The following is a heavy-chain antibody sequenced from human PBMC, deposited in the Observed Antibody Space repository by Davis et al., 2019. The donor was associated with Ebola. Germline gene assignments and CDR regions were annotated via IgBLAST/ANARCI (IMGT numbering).Heavy chain of an antibody. J-gene: IGHJ4*02. Sequence: ASVKVSCKASGYTFTGYYMHWVRQAPGQGLEWMGRINPNSGNTGYAQKFQGRVTMTRNTSISTAYMELSSLRSEDTAVYYCARGPELLWFGESNKALDYWGQGTLVTVSS. CDR2: INPNSGNT. CDR1: GYTFTGYY. V-gene: IGHV1-8*02. D-gene: IGHD3-10*01. CDR3: ARGPELLWFGESNKALDY.